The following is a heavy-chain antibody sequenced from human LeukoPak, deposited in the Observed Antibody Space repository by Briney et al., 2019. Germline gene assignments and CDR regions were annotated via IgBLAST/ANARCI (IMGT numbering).Heavy chain of an antibody. CDR3: ARDRGYSGYDYYGMDV. Sequence: PSETLSLTCTVSGGSISRYYWNWIRQPPGKGLEWIGYICYTGDTNYTPSLKSRVTISVDTSKTQFSLKLTSVTAADTAVYYCARDRGYSGYDYYGMDVWGQGTTVTVSS. CDR1: GGSISRYY. V-gene: IGHV4-59*01. D-gene: IGHD5-12*01. CDR2: ICYTGDT. J-gene: IGHJ6*02.